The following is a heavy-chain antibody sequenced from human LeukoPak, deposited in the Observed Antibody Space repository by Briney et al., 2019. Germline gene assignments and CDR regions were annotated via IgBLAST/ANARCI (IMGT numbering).Heavy chain of an antibody. CDR2: INLNGGST. CDR3: ARGFFLVGARAANLNSDY. Sequence: PGGSLRLSCAASGYTFADYGMSWVRQAPGQGLEWVSGINLNGGSTDYAESLKGRVTISRDNAKNSLYLQMNSLRAEDTALYYCARGFFLVGARAANLNSDYWGQGTLVTVSS. J-gene: IGHJ4*02. V-gene: IGHV3-20*04. D-gene: IGHD1-26*01. CDR1: GYTFADYG.